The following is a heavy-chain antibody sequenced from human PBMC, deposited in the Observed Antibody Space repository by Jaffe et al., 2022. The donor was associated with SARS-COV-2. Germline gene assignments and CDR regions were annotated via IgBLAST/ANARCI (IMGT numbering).Heavy chain of an antibody. D-gene: IGHD6-6*01. CDR2: IYYSGST. CDR1: GGSISSSSYY. CDR3: ARASRAARAYFDY. V-gene: IGHV4-39*01. Sequence: QLQLQESGPGLVKPSETLSLTCTVSGGSISSSSYYWGWIRQPPGKGLEWIGSIYYSGSTYYNPSLKSRVTISVDTSKNQFSLKLSSVTAADTAVYYCARASRAARAYFDYWGQGTLVTVSS. J-gene: IGHJ4*02.